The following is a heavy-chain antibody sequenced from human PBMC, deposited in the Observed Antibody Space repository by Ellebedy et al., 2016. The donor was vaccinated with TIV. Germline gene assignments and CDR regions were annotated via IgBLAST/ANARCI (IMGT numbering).Heavy chain of an antibody. Sequence: MPGGSLRLSCSVSGVSLTTTYYYWGWIRQSPGKGLEWIGSIYYDGTAFYNPSLKSRVTISVDTSKNQFSLKLSSVTAADTAVYYCARCSYDSSGFYYYYGMDVWGQGTTVTVSS. V-gene: IGHV4-39*01. J-gene: IGHJ6*02. CDR1: GVSLTTTYYY. CDR3: ARCSYDSSGFYYYYGMDV. CDR2: IYYDGTA. D-gene: IGHD3-22*01.